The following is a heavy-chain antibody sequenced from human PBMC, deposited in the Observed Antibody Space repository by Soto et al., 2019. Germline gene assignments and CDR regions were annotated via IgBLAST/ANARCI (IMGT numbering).Heavy chain of an antibody. Sequence: ASVKVSCKSAGLTYGISLVRQAPRQGLEWMGWISLHNGDSNNAPKLQGRITMTTDTSASTTYMVLSSLRSDDTAVYYFETDERDDFSSLNCHYFDHRSQGTPVTVSS. CDR1: GLTYG. V-gene: IGHV1-18*04. J-gene: IGHJ4*02. CDR2: ISLHNGDS. D-gene: IGHD2-2*01. CDR3: ETDERDDFSSLNCHYFDH.